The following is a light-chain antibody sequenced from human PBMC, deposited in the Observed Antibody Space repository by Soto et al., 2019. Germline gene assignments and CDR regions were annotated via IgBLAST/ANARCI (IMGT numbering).Light chain of an antibody. J-gene: IGKJ4*01. V-gene: IGKV3-15*01. CDR3: QQYGNSPLT. CDR2: GAS. Sequence: EIVMTQSPATLSVSPGERATLSCRASQSVSSKLAWYQQKPGQAPRLLIYGASTRATGIPARFSGSGSGTEFTLTISSLQSEDFAVYYCQQYGNSPLTFGGGTKVDIK. CDR1: QSVSSK.